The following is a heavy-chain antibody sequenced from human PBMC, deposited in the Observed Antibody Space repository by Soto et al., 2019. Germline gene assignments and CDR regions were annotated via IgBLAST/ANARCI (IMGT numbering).Heavy chain of an antibody. Sequence: GGSLRLSCTASGFTFCYYAMSWFRQAPGKGLEWVGFIRSKAYGGTTEYAASVKGRFTISRDDSKSIAYLQMNSLKTEDTAVYYCTRYYDILTGYRNLDCWGQGTLVTVSS. CDR2: IRSKAYGGTT. CDR3: TRYYDILTGYRNLDC. V-gene: IGHV3-49*03. CDR1: GFTFCYYA. J-gene: IGHJ4*02. D-gene: IGHD3-9*01.